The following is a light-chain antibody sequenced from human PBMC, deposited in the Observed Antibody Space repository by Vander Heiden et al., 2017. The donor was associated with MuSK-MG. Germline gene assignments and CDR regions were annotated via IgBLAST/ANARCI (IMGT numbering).Light chain of an antibody. CDR2: WAS. CDR1: QSVLYSSNNKNY. J-gene: IGKJ1*01. Sequence: DIVMTQSPDSLAVSLGERATINCKSSQSVLYSSNNKNYLAWYQQKSGQPPKLLIYWASTRESGVPDRFTASGSGTDFTLTISSLQAEHVAVYYSHQYYSTGRTFGQGTKVEIK. V-gene: IGKV4-1*01. CDR3: HQYYSTGRT.